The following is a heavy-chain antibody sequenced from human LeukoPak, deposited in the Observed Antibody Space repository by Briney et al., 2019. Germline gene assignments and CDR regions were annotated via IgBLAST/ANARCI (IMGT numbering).Heavy chain of an antibody. CDR1: GFTFSSYS. CDR2: ISSSSSYI. J-gene: IGHJ4*02. Sequence: GGSLRLSCAASGFTFSSYSMNWVRQAPGKGLEWVSSISSSSSYIYYADSVKGRFTISRDNAKNSLYLQMNSLRAEDTAVYYCARVGMVRGVITMSFDYWGQGTLVTVSS. D-gene: IGHD3-10*01. V-gene: IGHV3-21*01. CDR3: ARVGMVRGVITMSFDY.